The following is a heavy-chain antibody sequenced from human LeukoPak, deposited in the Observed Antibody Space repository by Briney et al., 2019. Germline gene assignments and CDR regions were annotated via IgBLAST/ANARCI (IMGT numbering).Heavy chain of an antibody. Sequence: GESLKISCEASGYIFTNYWIGWVRQIPGKGLEWMGIIWPDDSETRYSPSFQGQVTLSVDKSTNTAYLPWSTLKASDSGIYYCTRQPIDYGPDYWGQGTLVTVSS. CDR3: TRQPIDYGPDY. V-gene: IGHV5-51*01. D-gene: IGHD4/OR15-4a*01. CDR1: GYIFTNYW. J-gene: IGHJ4*02. CDR2: IWPDDSET.